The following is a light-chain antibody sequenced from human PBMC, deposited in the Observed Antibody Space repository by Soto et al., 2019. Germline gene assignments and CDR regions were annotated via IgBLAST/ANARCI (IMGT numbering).Light chain of an antibody. CDR1: SSNIGNNY. CDR2: DNN. CDR3: GTWDSSLTAGV. V-gene: IGLV1-51*01. J-gene: IGLJ3*02. Sequence: QSVLTQPPSMSAAPGQKVTISCSGSSSNIGNNYVSWYQQLPGSAPRLLIYDNNKRPSGVPDRFSGSKSGTSATLGITGLQTVDEADYYCGTWDSSLTAGVFGGGTKLTVL.